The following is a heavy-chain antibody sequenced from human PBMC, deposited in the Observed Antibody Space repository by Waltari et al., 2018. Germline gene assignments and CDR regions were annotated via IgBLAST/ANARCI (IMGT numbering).Heavy chain of an antibody. Sequence: QVQLQQWGAGLLKPSETLSLTCAVYGGSFSGYYWSWIRQPPGKGLEWIGEINHSGSTTSNPSLKSLVTISVDTSKNQFSLKLSVMTAADTAVYYCSIEGGYCSGGSCYGDAFDIWGQGTMVTVSS. CDR2: INHSGST. V-gene: IGHV4-34*01. CDR3: SIEGGYCSGGSCYGDAFDI. D-gene: IGHD2-15*01. CDR1: GGSFSGYY. J-gene: IGHJ3*02.